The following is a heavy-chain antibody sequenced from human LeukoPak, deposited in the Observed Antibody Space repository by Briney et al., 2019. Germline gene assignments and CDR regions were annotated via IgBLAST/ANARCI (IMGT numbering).Heavy chain of an antibody. Sequence: PGGSLRLSXAASGFTFSSYGMHRVCQAPGKGLEWVAVIWYDGSNKYYADSVKGRFTISRDNSKNTLYLQMNSLRAEDTAVYYCAKMVDTAMVIDYWGQGTLVTVSS. V-gene: IGHV3-33*06. CDR2: IWYDGSNK. J-gene: IGHJ4*02. CDR1: GFTFSSYG. CDR3: AKMVDTAMVIDY. D-gene: IGHD5-18*01.